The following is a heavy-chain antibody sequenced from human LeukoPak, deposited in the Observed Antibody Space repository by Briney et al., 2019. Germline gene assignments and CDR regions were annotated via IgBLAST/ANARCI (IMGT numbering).Heavy chain of an antibody. D-gene: IGHD3-22*01. V-gene: IGHV4-4*07. CDR3: ARDLLGRYYDSSGYYDY. CDR1: GGSISSYY. Sequence: SETLSLTCTVSGGSISSYYWSWIRQPAGKGLEWIGRIYTSGSTNYNPSLKSRVTISVDTSKNQFSLKLSSVTAADTAVYYCARDLLGRYYDSSGYYDYWGQGTLVTVSS. CDR2: IYTSGST. J-gene: IGHJ4*02.